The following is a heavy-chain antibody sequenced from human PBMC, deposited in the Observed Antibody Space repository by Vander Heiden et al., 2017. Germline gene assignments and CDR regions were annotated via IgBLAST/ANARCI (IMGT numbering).Heavy chain of an antibody. D-gene: IGHD2-15*01. V-gene: IGHV4-39*01. Sequence: QVQLQESGPGLVKPSETLSLTCTVPGGSVSSGSYYWGWIRQPPGRGLEWIGSIHYSGTTYSTSSLKSRVSISVDTSRNQFSLRLSSVTAADTAVYYCARHIKSGGGNPGEIGYWGQGTLVTVSS. CDR1: GGSVSSGSYY. CDR3: ARHIKSGGGNPGEIGY. CDR2: IHYSGTT. J-gene: IGHJ4*02.